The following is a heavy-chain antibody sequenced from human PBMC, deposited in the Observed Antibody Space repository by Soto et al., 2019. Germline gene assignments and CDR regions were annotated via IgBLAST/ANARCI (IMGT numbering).Heavy chain of an antibody. J-gene: IGHJ6*02. CDR1: GYTFTSYG. V-gene: IGHV1-18*01. CDR3: TRAVLGGVVVGAAQNYYYYGMDV. CDR2: ISAYNGNT. Sequence: QVQLVQSGAEVKKPGASVKVSCKASGYTFTSYGISWVRQAPGQGREWMGWISAYNGNTNYAQKLQGRVTMTTDTSTSTAYMELRSLRSDDTGAYYCTRAVLGGVVVGAAQNYYYYGMDVWGQGTTVTVSS. D-gene: IGHD2-15*01.